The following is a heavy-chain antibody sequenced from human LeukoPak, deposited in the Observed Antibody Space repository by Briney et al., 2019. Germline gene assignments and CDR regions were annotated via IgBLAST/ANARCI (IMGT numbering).Heavy chain of an antibody. Sequence: PSETLSLTCAVYGGSISSYYWSWIRQPPGKGPEWIGYSDKSGSTNYNPSLKSRVTISVDTSTNQFSLRLSSVTAADTAVYYCAADRNNRSWYYYWGQGILVTVSS. CDR2: SDKSGST. CDR3: AADRNNRSWYYY. V-gene: IGHV4-59*08. D-gene: IGHD2/OR15-2a*01. J-gene: IGHJ4*02. CDR1: GGSISSYY.